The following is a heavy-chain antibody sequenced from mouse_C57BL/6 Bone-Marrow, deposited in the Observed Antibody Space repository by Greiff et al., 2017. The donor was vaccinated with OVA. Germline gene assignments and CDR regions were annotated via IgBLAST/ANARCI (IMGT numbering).Heavy chain of an antibody. CDR2: IDPSDSYT. J-gene: IGHJ3*01. CDR3: AMSLLVLWFAY. Sequence: VQLQQPGAELVKPGASVKLSCKASGYTFTSYWMQWVKQRPGQGLEWIGEIDPSDSYTNYNQKFKGKATLPVDTSSSTAYMQRSSLTSEDSAVYYCAMSLLVLWFAYWGQGTLVTGSA. D-gene: IGHD2-10*01. V-gene: IGHV1-50*01. CDR1: GYTFTSYW.